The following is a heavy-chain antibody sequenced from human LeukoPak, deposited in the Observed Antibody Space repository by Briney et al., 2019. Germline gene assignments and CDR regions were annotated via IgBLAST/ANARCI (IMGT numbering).Heavy chain of an antibody. CDR3: AKGGCRGTCNPLAY. CDR1: GFTFSGSG. J-gene: IGHJ4*02. V-gene: IGHV3-23*01. D-gene: IGHD2-15*01. Sequence: GGSLRLSCAASGFTFSGSGMSWVRQAPGKGLEWISSSGDSDGSTYYADSLKGRFTISRDNSKNTLYLQMNNMRAEDTAVYYCAKGGCRGTCNPLAYWGQGALVTVSP. CDR2: SGDSDGST.